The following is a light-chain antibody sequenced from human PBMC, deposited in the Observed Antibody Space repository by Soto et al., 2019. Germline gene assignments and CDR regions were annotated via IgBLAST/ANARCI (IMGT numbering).Light chain of an antibody. Sequence: IVLTQSPGTLSLSPGERATLSCRASQSVSSSYFAWYQQKPGQAPRLLIFDASTRATGIPARCSGSGSGTEFTLTITSLQSEYSAFYYCQQYNAWPMTFGQGTKVDI. CDR2: DAS. J-gene: IGKJ1*01. V-gene: IGKV3-15*01. CDR1: QSVSSSY. CDR3: QQYNAWPMT.